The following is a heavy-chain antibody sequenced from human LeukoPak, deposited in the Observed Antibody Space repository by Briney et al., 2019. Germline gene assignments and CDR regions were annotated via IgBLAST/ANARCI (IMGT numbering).Heavy chain of an antibody. CDR2: IYTSGST. CDR3: ARHGSEQLEFDY. J-gene: IGHJ4*02. CDR1: GGSISSYY. Sequence: SETLSLTCTVSGGSISSYYWSWIRQPPGKGLEWIGYIYTSGSTNYNPSLKSRVTTSVDTSKNQFSLKLSSVTAADTAVYYCARHGSEQLEFDYWGQGTLVTVSS. V-gene: IGHV4-4*09. D-gene: IGHD6-6*01.